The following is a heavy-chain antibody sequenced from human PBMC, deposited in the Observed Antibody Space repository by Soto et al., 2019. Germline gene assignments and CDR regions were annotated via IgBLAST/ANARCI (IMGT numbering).Heavy chain of an antibody. V-gene: IGHV1-18*01. CDR1: GYMFASYG. D-gene: IGHD1-1*01. Sequence: QVQLVQSGAEVKKPGASVKVSCKVSGYMFASYGISWARQAPGQGLEWMGWINTYNGNINYAQKFQGRVTMTTDTSTSTAYMELRGLGSDDTALDYCARERGAYKYFDYWGQGTLVTVSS. J-gene: IGHJ4*02. CDR3: ARERGAYKYFDY. CDR2: INTYNGNI.